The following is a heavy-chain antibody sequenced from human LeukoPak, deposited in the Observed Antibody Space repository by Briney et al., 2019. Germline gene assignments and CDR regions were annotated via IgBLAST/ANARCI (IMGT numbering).Heavy chain of an antibody. D-gene: IGHD3-10*01. CDR1: GFTFSSYA. CDR2: ISGSGGST. Sequence: PGGSLRLSCAASGFTFSSYAMSWVRQAPGKGLEWVSGISGSGGSTYYADSVKGRFTISRDNSKNTLYLQMNSLTAEDTALYYCAKDQINQWGSGSYWVYWGQGTLVTVSS. V-gene: IGHV3-23*01. CDR3: AKDQINQWGSGSYWVY. J-gene: IGHJ4*02.